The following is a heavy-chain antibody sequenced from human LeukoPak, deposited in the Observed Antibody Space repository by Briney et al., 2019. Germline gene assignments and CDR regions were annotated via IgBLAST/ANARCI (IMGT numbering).Heavy chain of an antibody. CDR2: VYHSGST. J-gene: IGHJ4*02. CDR3: ARTSFCGGDCLYYFDY. CDR1: GGSISSSNW. V-gene: IGHV4-4*02. Sequence: SETLSLTCAVSGGSISSSNWWSWVRQPPGKGLEWIGEVYHSGSTNYNPSLKSRVTISVDKSKNQFSLKLSSVTAADTAVYYCARTSFCGGDCLYYFDYWGQGTLVTVSS. D-gene: IGHD2-21*02.